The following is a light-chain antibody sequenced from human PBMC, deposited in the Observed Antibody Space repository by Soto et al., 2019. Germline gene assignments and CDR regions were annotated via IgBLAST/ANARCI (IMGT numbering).Light chain of an antibody. CDR1: SSDVGAHNF. J-gene: IGLJ1*01. Sequence: SALAQPASVSGSPGRAIAISCSGSSSDVGAHNFVSWYQHHPGKAPKLMIYEVSNRPSGVSNRFSGSKSGNTASLTISGLQAEDEADYYCNSYTSSNTYVFGSGTKVTVL. V-gene: IGLV2-14*01. CDR3: NSYTSSNTYV. CDR2: EVS.